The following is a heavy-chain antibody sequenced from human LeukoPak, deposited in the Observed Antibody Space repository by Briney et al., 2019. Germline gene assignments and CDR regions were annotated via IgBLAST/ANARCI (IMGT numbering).Heavy chain of an antibody. CDR3: ARYRAYSGYDY. J-gene: IGHJ4*02. Sequence: GGSLRLSCAASGITVSSNYMTWVRQTPGKGLEWVSVIYSGGNTFYADSVKGRFTISRHNSQNTLYLQMNSLRGGDTALYYCARYRAYSGYDYWGQGTLVTVSS. V-gene: IGHV3-53*04. CDR2: IYSGGNT. CDR1: GITVSSNY. D-gene: IGHD5-12*01.